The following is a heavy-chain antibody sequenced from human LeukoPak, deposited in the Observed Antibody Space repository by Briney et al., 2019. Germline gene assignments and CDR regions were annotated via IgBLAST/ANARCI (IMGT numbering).Heavy chain of an antibody. CDR3: ARRTGTTGGGGPLARAYYYYYYMDV. CDR2: IYHSGST. J-gene: IGHJ6*03. D-gene: IGHD1-1*01. CDR1: GGSISSSNW. Sequence: PSGTLSLTCAVSGGSISSSNWWSWVRQPPGKGLEWIGEIYHSGSTNYNPSLKSRVTISVDKSKNQFSLKLSSVTAADTAVYYCARRTGTTGGGGPLARAYYYYYYMDVWGKGTTVTVSS. V-gene: IGHV4-4*02.